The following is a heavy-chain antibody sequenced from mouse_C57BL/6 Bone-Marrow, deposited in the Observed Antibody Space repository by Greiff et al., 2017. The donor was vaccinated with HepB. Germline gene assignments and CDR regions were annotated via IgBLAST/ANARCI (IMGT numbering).Heavy chain of an antibody. CDR3: VRQEGTMVTMDY. CDR2: IRSKSNNYAT. J-gene: IGHJ4*01. V-gene: IGHV10-1*01. Sequence: EVKLVESGGGLVQPKGSLKLSCAASGFCFNTYAMNWVRQAPGKGLEWVARIRSKSNNYATYYADSVKDRFTISRDDSESMLYMQMNNVKTEVTAIYYCVRQEGTMVTMDYWGQGTSVTVSS. CDR1: GFCFNTYA. D-gene: IGHD2-2*01.